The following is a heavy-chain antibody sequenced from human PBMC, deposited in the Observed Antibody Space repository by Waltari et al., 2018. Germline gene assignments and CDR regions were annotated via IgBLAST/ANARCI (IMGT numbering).Heavy chain of an antibody. Sequence: QLQLQESGPGLVKPSETLSLTCTVSGGSISSSSYYWGWIRQPPGKGLEWIGSIYYSGSTNYNRSLKRRVTISVDTYKNQGSRKRSSVTAADTAVYDCARSSGYDPYYMDGWGKGTTVTVAS. D-gene: IGHD3-22*01. J-gene: IGHJ6*03. V-gene: IGHV4-39*01. CDR3: ARSSGYDPYYMDG. CDR2: IYYSGST. CDR1: GGSISSSSYY.